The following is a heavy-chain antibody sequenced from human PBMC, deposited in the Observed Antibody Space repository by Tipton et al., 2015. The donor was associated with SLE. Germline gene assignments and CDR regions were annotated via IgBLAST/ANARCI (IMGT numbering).Heavy chain of an antibody. CDR3: ARGPYYYDSSGPSDV. J-gene: IGHJ6*04. V-gene: IGHV3-21*01. CDR2: ISSSSSYI. CDR1: GFTFSSYS. Sequence: SLRLSCAASGFTFSSYSMNWVRQAPGKGLEWVSSISSSSSYIDYADSVKGRFTISRDNAKNSLYLQMNSLRAEDTAVYYCARGPYYYDSSGPSDVWGKGTTVTVSS. D-gene: IGHD3-22*01.